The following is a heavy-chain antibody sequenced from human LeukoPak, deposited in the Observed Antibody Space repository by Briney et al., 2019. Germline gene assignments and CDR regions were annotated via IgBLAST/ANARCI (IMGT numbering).Heavy chain of an antibody. Sequence: PGGSLRLSCAASGFTFSSYSMNWVRQAPGKGLEWVSYISSSSSTIYYADSVEGRFTISRDNAKNSLYLQMNSLRAEDTAVYYCARGGKGYDTGNDIWGQGTMVTVSS. CDR3: ARGGKGYDTGNDI. V-gene: IGHV3-48*01. CDR2: ISSSSSTI. J-gene: IGHJ3*02. CDR1: GFTFSSYS. D-gene: IGHD3-22*01.